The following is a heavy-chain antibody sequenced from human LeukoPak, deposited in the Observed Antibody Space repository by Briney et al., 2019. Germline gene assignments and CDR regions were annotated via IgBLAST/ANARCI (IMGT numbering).Heavy chain of an antibody. CDR2: ISGSGGST. CDR1: GFTFSSYA. Sequence: PGGSLRLSCAASGFTFSSYAMSWVRQAPGKGLEWVSAISGSGGSTYYADSVKGRFTISRDNSKNTLYLQMNSRRAEDTAVYYCAKAGTGGTLVDYWGQGTLVTVSS. D-gene: IGHD7-27*01. V-gene: IGHV3-23*01. J-gene: IGHJ4*02. CDR3: AKAGTGGTLVDY.